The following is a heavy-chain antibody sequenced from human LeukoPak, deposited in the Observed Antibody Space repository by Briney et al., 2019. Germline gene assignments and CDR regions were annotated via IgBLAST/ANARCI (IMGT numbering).Heavy chain of an antibody. CDR3: ARGYCSGGSCQNWFDP. D-gene: IGHD2-15*01. CDR2: IYYSGST. Sequence: PSETLSLTCTVSGGSISSYYWSWIRQPPGKGLEWIGYIYYSGSTNYNPSLKSRVTISVDTSKNQFSLKLSSVTAADTAVYYCARGYCSGGSCQNWFDPWGQGTLVTVSS. J-gene: IGHJ5*02. V-gene: IGHV4-59*01. CDR1: GGSISSYY.